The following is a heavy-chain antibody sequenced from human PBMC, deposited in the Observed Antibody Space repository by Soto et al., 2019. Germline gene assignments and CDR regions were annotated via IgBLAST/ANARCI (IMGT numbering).Heavy chain of an antibody. CDR2: IWYDASKQ. CDR1: GFSFSVCG. V-gene: IGHV3-33*01. J-gene: IGHJ4*02. CDR3: AAWAEGATEVH. Sequence: VGSLRLSCETSGFSFSVCGMHWVRQAPGKGLEWVAVIWYDASKQFYAASVEGRFTISRDNSKAILYLQMNSLRAEDTAVYYFAAWAEGATEVHWGQGTLVTVSS. D-gene: IGHD2-15*01.